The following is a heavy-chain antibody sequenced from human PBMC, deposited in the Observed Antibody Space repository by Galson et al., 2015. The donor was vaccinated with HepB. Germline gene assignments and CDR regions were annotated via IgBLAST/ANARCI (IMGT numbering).Heavy chain of an antibody. V-gene: IGHV1-18*01. CDR2: ISAYNGST. CDR1: GYTFTSYG. J-gene: IGHJ6*02. D-gene: IGHD1-26*01. CDR3: ARRWELPVGYYGMDV. Sequence: SVKVSCKASGYTFTSYGISWVRQAPGQGLEWMGWISAYNGSTNYAQKLQGRVTMTTDTSTSTAYMELRSLRSDDTAVYYCARRWELPVGYYGMDVWGQGTTVTVSS.